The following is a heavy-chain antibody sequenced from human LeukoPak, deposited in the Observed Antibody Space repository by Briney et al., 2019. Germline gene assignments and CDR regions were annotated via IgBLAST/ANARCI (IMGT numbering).Heavy chain of an antibody. J-gene: IGHJ4*02. CDR1: GFTFSDYY. Sequence: GGSLRLSCAASGFTFSDYYLSWIRQAPGKGLEWVANIKQDGSEKYYVDSVKGRFTISRDNAKNSLYLQMNSLRAEDTAVYYCARSERAAFDYWGQGTLVTVSS. D-gene: IGHD2-15*01. CDR3: ARSERAAFDY. V-gene: IGHV3-7*01. CDR2: IKQDGSEK.